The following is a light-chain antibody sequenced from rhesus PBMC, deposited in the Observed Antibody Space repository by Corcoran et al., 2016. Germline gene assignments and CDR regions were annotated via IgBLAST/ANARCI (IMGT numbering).Light chain of an antibody. CDR1: QDIISW. CDR3: QHYGSRPLYS. Sequence: DIQMTQSPSSLSASVGDTVTITCRASQDIISWLAWYQQKPGKAPKLLIYKASNLKSGVPSRFSGSGSGTDFTLTISSLQSEDFATYYCQHYGSRPLYSFGQGTKVEI. V-gene: IGKV1-22*01. J-gene: IGKJ2*01. CDR2: KAS.